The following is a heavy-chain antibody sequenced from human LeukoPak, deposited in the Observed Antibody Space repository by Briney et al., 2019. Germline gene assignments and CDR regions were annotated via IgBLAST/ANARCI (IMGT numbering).Heavy chain of an antibody. CDR1: EFTFSSYV. CDR2: ITPGGGT. V-gene: IGHV3-23*01. J-gene: IGHJ4*02. CDR3: AKFRPRFLEALFDY. D-gene: IGHD3-3*01. Sequence: GGSLRLSCAASEFTFSSYVMAWVRQAPGKGLEWVSTITPGGGTYYADSVKGRLTISRDNSKNTLYLQMNSLRAEDTAVYYCAKFRPRFLEALFDYWGQGTLVTVSS.